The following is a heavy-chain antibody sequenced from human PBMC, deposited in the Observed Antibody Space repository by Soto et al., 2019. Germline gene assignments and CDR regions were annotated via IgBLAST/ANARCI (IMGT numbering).Heavy chain of an antibody. J-gene: IGHJ6*02. CDR3: AKDSGSDMYYYYYGMDV. Sequence: GGSLRLSCAASGFTFSSYGMHWVRQAPGKGLEWVAVISYDGSNKYYADSVKGRFTISRDNSKNTLYLQMNSLRAEDTAVYYCAKDSGSDMYYYYYGMDVWGQGTTVTVSS. V-gene: IGHV3-30*18. D-gene: IGHD3-10*01. CDR1: GFTFSSYG. CDR2: ISYDGSNK.